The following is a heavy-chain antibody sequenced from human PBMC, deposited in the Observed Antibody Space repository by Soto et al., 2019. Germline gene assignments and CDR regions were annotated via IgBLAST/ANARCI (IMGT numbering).Heavy chain of an antibody. D-gene: IGHD2-21*01. J-gene: IGHJ3*02. CDR1: GFTFSSYS. Sequence: GGSLRLSCAASGFTFSSYSMNWVRQAPGKGLEWVSYISSSSSTIYYADSVKGRFTISRDNAKNSLYLQMNSLRDEDTAVYYCAIDPTYYSPSGAAFDIWGQGTMVTVSS. V-gene: IGHV3-48*02. CDR3: AIDPTYYSPSGAAFDI. CDR2: ISSSSSTI.